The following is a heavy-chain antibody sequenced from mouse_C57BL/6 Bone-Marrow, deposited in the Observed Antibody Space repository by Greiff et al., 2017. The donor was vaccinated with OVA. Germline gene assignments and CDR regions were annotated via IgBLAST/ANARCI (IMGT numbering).Heavy chain of an antibody. V-gene: IGHV1-72*01. D-gene: IGHD1-1*01. CDR1: GYTFTSYW. J-gene: IGHJ3*01. CDR2: IDPNSGGT. Sequence: QVQLQQPGAELVKPGASVKLSCKASGYTFTSYWMHWVKQRPGRGLEWIGRIDPNSGGTKYNEKFKSKATLTVDKPSSTAYLQLSSLTSEDSAVYYCARPDSAIHGSSWFAYWGQGTLVTVSA. CDR3: ARPDSAIHGSSWFAY.